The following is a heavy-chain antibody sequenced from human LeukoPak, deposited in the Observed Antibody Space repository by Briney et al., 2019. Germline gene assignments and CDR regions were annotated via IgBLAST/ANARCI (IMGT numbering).Heavy chain of an antibody. J-gene: IGHJ1*01. CDR3: ARANYGGNPRYFQH. D-gene: IGHD4-23*01. CDR1: GFTFNTYW. Sequence: GGSLRLSCAASGFTFNTYWMHWVRQAPGKGLVWVSHINSDGRSTTYADSVKGRFTISRDNAQNSLYLQMNSLRAEDTAVYYCARANYGGNPRYFQHWGQGTLVTVSS. V-gene: IGHV3-74*01. CDR2: INSDGRST.